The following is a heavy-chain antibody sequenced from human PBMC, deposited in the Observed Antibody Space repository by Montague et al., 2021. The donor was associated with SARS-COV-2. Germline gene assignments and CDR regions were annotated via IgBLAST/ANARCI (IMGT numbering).Heavy chain of an antibody. J-gene: IGHJ4*02. V-gene: IGHV3-7*03. CDR2: ISQDGSEE. CDR1: GFTFSAYW. CDR3: ARVVSNGWTFDY. D-gene: IGHD6-19*01. Sequence: SLRLSCAASGFTFSAYWMTWVRQAPGKGLEWVASISQDGSEENXXXSXKGRFTISRDNAKSSLYLQLHSLRAEDTAVFYCARVVSNGWTFDYWGQGTLVTVSS.